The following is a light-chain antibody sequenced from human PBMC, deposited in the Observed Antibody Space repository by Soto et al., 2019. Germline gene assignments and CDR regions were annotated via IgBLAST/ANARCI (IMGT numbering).Light chain of an antibody. CDR2: AAS. CDR3: QQTKGFPLT. Sequence: DIQMTQSPSSLSASEGDRVTITCRASQDINKYLAWYQQIPGKAPKLLIFAASTLQSGVPSRFTASGSGTDFTLTVAGLQPEDAETYYCQQTKGFPLTFGGGTKVDIK. V-gene: IGKV1-12*01. J-gene: IGKJ4*01. CDR1: QDINKY.